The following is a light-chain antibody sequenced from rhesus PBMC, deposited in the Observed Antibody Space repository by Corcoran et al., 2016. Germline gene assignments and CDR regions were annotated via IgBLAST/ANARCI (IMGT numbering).Light chain of an antibody. V-gene: IGKV1-25*01. CDR1: QGISKS. J-gene: IGKJ4*01. Sequence: DIQMTQSPSSLSASVGDRVTITCRASQGISKSLAWYQQTPGKAPKVLVYGASTFQTGVPSRFSGSGSGTDFTLTIDSLQPEDCVIYFCQQYSRYPLTFGGGTKVELK. CDR2: GAS. CDR3: QQYSRYPLT.